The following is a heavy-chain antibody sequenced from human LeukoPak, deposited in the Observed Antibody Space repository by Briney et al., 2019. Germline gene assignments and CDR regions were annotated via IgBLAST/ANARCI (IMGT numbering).Heavy chain of an antibody. CDR2: IYYSGST. V-gene: IGHV4-59*01. Sequence: SETLSLTCTVSGGSTSSYYWSWIRQPPGKGLKWIGYIYYSGSTNYNPSLKSRVTISVDTSKNQFSLKLSSVTAADTAVYYCARDEGYWGQGTLVTVSS. CDR3: ARDEGY. CDR1: GGSTSSYY. J-gene: IGHJ4*02.